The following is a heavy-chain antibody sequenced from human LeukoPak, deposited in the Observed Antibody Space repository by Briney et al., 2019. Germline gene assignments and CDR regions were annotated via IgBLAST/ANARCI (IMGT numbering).Heavy chain of an antibody. J-gene: IGHJ4*02. D-gene: IGHD5-18*01. CDR2: ISGSGGST. CDR3: AKFRGYSYGPIGY. Sequence: GGSLRLSCAASGFTFSSYAMSWVRQAPGKGLEWVSAISGSGGSTFYADSVKGRFTISRDNSKNTLYLQMNSLRAEDTAVYYCAKFRGYSYGPIGYWGQGTLVTVSS. CDR1: GFTFSSYA. V-gene: IGHV3-23*01.